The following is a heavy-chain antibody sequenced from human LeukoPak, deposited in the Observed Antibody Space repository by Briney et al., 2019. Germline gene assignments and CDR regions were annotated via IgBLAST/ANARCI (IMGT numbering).Heavy chain of an antibody. D-gene: IGHD3-10*01. V-gene: IGHV1-8*03. CDR3: ARGVLTMVRGVIIKLNYYYYMDV. CDR1: GYTFTSYD. CDR2: MNPNSGNT. J-gene: IGHJ6*03. Sequence: ASVKVSCKASGYTFTSYDINWVRQATGQGLEWMGWMNPNSGNTGYAQKFQGRVTITRNTSISTAYMELSSLRSEDTAVYYCARGVLTMVRGVIIKLNYYYYMDVWGKGTTVTVSS.